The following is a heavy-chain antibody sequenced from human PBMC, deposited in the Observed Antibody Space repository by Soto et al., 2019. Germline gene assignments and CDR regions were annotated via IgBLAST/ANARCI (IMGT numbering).Heavy chain of an antibody. J-gene: IGHJ4*02. Sequence: QVQLVESGGGVVQPGRSLRLSCAASGFTFSSYGMHWVRQAQGKGLEWVAVIWYDGSNKYYADSVKGRFTISRDNSKNTLYLQMNSLRAEDTAVYYCARGMKWGGYWGQGTLVTVSS. D-gene: IGHD1-26*01. V-gene: IGHV3-33*01. CDR1: GFTFSSYG. CDR2: IWYDGSNK. CDR3: ARGMKWGGY.